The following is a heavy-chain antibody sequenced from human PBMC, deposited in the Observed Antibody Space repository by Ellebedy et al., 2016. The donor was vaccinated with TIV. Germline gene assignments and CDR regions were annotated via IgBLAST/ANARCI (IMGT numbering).Heavy chain of an antibody. CDR2: ITSGSSTI. CDR1: GFNLSTYS. V-gene: IGHV3-48*01. D-gene: IGHD2-2*01. CDR3: ARRLVVPAALGYCYFDL. Sequence: GESLKISCAASGFNLSTYSMNWVRQAPGKGLEWVSYITSGSSTIKYADSVKGRFTISRDNTKNSLYLQMNSLRAEDTAVYYCARRLVVPAALGYCYFDLWGRGTLVTVSA. J-gene: IGHJ2*01.